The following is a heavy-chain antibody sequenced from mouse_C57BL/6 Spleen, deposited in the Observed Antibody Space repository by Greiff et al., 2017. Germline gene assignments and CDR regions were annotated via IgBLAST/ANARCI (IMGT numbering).Heavy chain of an antibody. CDR1: GFTFSSYA. J-gene: IGHJ2*01. Sequence: DVKLVESGGGLVKPGGSLKLSCAASGFTFSSYAMSWVRQTPEKRLEWVATISDGGSYTYYPDNVKGRFTISRDNAKNNLYLQMSHLKSEDTAMYYCARTSNGSPFDYWGQGTTLTVSS. CDR3: ARTSNGSPFDY. CDR2: ISDGGSYT. V-gene: IGHV5-4*03.